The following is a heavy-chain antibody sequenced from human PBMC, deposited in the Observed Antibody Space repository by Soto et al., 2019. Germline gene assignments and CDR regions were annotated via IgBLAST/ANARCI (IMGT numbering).Heavy chain of an antibody. CDR3: AIDCSSTSCYPPQFDY. V-gene: IGHV1-69*13. Sequence: GASVKVSCKASGGTFISYAISWVRQAPGQGLEWMGGIIPIFGTANYAQKFQGRVTITADESTSTAYMELSSLRSEDTAVYYCAIDCSSTSCYPPQFDYWGQGTLVTV. CDR2: IIPIFGTA. J-gene: IGHJ4*02. CDR1: GGTFISYA. D-gene: IGHD2-2*01.